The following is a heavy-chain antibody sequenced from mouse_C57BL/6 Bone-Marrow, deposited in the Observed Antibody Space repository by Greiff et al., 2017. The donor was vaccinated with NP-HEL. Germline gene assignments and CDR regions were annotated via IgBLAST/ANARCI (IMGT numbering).Heavy chain of an antibody. CDR1: GYTFTDYY. CDR3: ARYGCYWYFDV. D-gene: IGHD1-1*01. J-gene: IGHJ1*03. Sequence: VQLQQSGPELVKPGASVKISCKASGYTFTDYYMNWVKQSPGKSLEWIGDINPNNGGTSYNQKFKGKATLTVDKSSSTAYMELRSLTSEDSAVYYCARYGCYWYFDVWGTGTTVTVSS. CDR2: INPNNGGT. V-gene: IGHV1-26*01.